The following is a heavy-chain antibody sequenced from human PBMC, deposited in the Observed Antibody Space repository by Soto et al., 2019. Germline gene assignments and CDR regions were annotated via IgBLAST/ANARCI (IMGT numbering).Heavy chain of an antibody. Sequence: QVQLVQSGAEVKKPGSSVKVSCKASGGTFSSYAISWVRQAPGQGLEWMGGIIPIFGTANYAQKFQGRVTITADESTSTAYMELSSLRSEDTAVYYCARNPNPFIAAAGTGWLDPWGQGTLVTVSS. CDR1: GGTFSSYA. J-gene: IGHJ5*02. CDR3: ARNPNPFIAAAGTGWLDP. D-gene: IGHD6-13*01. V-gene: IGHV1-69*01. CDR2: IIPIFGTA.